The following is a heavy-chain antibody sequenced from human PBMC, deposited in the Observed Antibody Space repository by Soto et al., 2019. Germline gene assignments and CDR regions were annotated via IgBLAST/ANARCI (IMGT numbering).Heavy chain of an antibody. CDR1: GFTFRSYA. Sequence: DVQLLESGGGLVQPGGSLRLSCAASGFTFRSYAMSWVRQAPGKGLEWVSGISGSGISTHYADSVKGRFTVSRDNSKNTLSLQMNSLRAEDTAVYNCAREPVVPDWYFDLWGRGTLVTVSS. D-gene: IGHD6-6*01. V-gene: IGHV3-23*01. CDR3: AREPVVPDWYFDL. CDR2: ISGSGIST. J-gene: IGHJ2*01.